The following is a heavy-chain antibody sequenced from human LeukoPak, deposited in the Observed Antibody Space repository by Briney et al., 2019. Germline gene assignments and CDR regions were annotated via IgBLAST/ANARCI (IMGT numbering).Heavy chain of an antibody. Sequence: PGGSLRLSCAASGFIFSDYGMHWVRQAPGKGLEWVAVISYDGSKKYYADSVEGRFTISRDNSKNTVYLQMNSLRAEDTAVYYCVKEGRDTTFGVLVPFDYWGQGALAIVSS. CDR2: ISYDGSKK. J-gene: IGHJ4*02. CDR1: GFIFSDYG. D-gene: IGHD3-3*01. V-gene: IGHV3-30*18. CDR3: VKEGRDTTFGVLVPFDY.